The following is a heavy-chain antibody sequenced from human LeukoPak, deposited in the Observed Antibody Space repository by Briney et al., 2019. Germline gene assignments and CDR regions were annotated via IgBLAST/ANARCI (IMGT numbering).Heavy chain of an antibody. CDR1: GFTFSSYG. Sequence: PGGSLRLSCAASGFTFSSYGMTWVRQAPGKGLEWVSTISGSGGSTYYADSAKGRFTISRDNSKNTLYVPMNSLRAEDTAVYYCAKGPLPRIDYWGQGTLVTVSS. J-gene: IGHJ4*02. V-gene: IGHV3-23*01. CDR3: AKGPLPRIDY. CDR2: ISGSGGST.